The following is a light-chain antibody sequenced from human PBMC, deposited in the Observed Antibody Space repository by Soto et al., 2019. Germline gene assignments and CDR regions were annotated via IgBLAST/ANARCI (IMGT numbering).Light chain of an antibody. J-gene: IGKJ1*01. CDR2: GAS. Sequence: IVMTQSPATLSMSPGERATLSCRASQRLNRDLAWYQQKPGQSPRLLIFGASIRATGIPARFSGRGSGTEFTLTNGSRQSEIFAFYYCRQYNNLPGTFGRGTKVEI. CDR1: QRLNRD. CDR3: RQYNNLPGT. V-gene: IGKV3-15*01.